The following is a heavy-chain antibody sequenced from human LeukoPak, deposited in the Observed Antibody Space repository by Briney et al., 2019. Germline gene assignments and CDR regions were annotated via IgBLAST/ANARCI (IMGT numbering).Heavy chain of an antibody. CDR1: GFNFNTYS. V-gene: IGHV3-21*01. Sequence: PGGSLRLSCAVSGFNFNTYSMNWVRQAPGKGPEWVSSIGSTSNYIYYAESVKGRFAVSRDNAKNSLYLQMNSLRAEDTAVYYCAKGNYYDTGMDVWGKGTTVTVSS. CDR3: AKGNYYDTGMDV. CDR2: IGSTSNYI. J-gene: IGHJ6*03. D-gene: IGHD3-22*01.